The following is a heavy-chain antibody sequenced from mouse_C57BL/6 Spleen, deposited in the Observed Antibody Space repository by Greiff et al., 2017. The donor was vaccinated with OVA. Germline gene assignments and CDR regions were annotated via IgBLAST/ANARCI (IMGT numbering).Heavy chain of an antibody. CDR2: ISSGSSTI. Sequence: DVKLVESGGGLVKPGGSLKLSCAASGFTFSDYGMHWVRQAPEKGLEWVAYISSGSSTIYYADTVKGRFTISRDNAKNTLFLQMTSLRSEDTAMYYCARGDFIYDGCYDWYFDVWGTGTTVTVSS. V-gene: IGHV5-17*01. J-gene: IGHJ1*03. CDR1: GFTFSDYG. CDR3: ARGDFIYDGCYDWYFDV. D-gene: IGHD2-3*01.